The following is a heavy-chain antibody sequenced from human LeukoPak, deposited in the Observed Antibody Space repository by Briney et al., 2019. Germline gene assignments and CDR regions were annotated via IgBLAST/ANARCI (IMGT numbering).Heavy chain of an antibody. Sequence: SETLSLTCTVSGGXISSYYWSWIRQPPGKGLQWIGYIYYSGSTNYNPSLKSRVTISVDTSKNQFSLKLSSVTAADTAVYYCARLRTGEAGFDYWGQGTLVTVSS. D-gene: IGHD7-27*01. CDR2: IYYSGST. V-gene: IGHV4-59*01. CDR3: ARLRTGEAGFDY. J-gene: IGHJ4*02. CDR1: GGXISSYY.